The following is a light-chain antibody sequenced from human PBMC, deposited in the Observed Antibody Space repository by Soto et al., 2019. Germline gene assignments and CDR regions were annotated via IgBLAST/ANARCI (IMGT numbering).Light chain of an antibody. CDR2: YAS. Sequence: EIVMTQSPVTLSVSPGERATLSCRASQSVSSNLAWYQQKPGQAPRLLISYASSRATGIPARFSGSGSGTDFTLTISSLQPEDVATYYCQKYNSAPLTFGPGTKVDIK. J-gene: IGKJ3*01. CDR1: QSVSSN. V-gene: IGKV3-15*01. CDR3: QKYNSAPLT.